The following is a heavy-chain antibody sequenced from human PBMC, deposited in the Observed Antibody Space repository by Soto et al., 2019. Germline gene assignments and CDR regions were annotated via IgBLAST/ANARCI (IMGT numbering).Heavy chain of an antibody. V-gene: IGHV3-21*01. J-gene: IGHJ5*02. CDR3: ARGATGTTPRWFDP. Sequence: PGESLKISCAASGFTFSSYSMNWVRQAPGKGLEWVSSISSSSSYIYYADSVKGRFTISRDNAKNSLYLQMNSLRAEDTAVYYCARGATGTTPRWFDPWGQGTLVTVSS. D-gene: IGHD1-7*01. CDR2: ISSSSSYI. CDR1: GFTFSSYS.